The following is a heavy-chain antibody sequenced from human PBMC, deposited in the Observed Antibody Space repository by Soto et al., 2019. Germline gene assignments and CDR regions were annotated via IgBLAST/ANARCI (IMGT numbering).Heavy chain of an antibody. V-gene: IGHV4-61*01. CDR1: GGSVSSGSYY. J-gene: IGHJ4*02. CDR3: ARAPRSGVGGGDY. CDR2: VYYSGST. D-gene: IGHD3-16*01. Sequence: QVQLQESGPGLVKPSETLSLTCTVSGGSVSSGSYYWSWIRQPPGKGLEWIAWVYYSGSTNYNPSPKSRVTISVDTSKNQFPLKLNSVAAADTAVYYCARAPRSGVGGGDYWGQGTLVTVSS.